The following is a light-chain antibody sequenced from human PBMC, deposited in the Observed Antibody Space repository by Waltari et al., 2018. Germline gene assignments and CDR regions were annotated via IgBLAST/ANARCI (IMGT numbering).Light chain of an antibody. V-gene: IGLV2-14*01. CDR2: YVS. J-gene: IGLJ2*01. Sequence: QSVLTQPASVSGSPGQSITISCTGSRPDIGGYNYVSWYPQNSGQAPKLIIYYVSNRPSGISYRFSGSKSGNTASLTISGLQAEDEADYYCASYSGRNTVGVFGGGTRLAVL. CDR1: RPDIGGYNY. CDR3: ASYSGRNTVGV.